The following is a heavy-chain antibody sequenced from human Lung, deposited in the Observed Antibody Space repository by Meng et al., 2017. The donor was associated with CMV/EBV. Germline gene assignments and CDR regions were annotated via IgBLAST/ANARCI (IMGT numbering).Heavy chain of an antibody. Sequence: SVXVSXKASGGTFSSYTISWVRQAPGQGLEWMGRIIPILGIANYAQKFQGRVTITADKSTSTAYMELSSLRSEDTAVYYCASRYCSSTSCYGGFDYWGQGXLVTVSS. CDR1: GGTFSSYT. CDR2: IIPILGIA. D-gene: IGHD2-2*01. V-gene: IGHV1-69*02. CDR3: ASRYCSSTSCYGGFDY. J-gene: IGHJ4*02.